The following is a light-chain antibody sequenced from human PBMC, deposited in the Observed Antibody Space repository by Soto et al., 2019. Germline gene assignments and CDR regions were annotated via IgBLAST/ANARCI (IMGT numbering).Light chain of an antibody. V-gene: IGKV1-39*01. CDR2: AAS. CDR1: QSIRIF. CDR3: QQSYSTPPWT. J-gene: IGKJ1*01. Sequence: DIKMNMTASSLSASVRDRVTITCLASQSIRIFLNWYQQKPGKAPNLLISAASSLQSGVPSRFRGSGSGTDFTLTISSLQPEDFATYYCQQSYSTPPWTFGQGTKVDI.